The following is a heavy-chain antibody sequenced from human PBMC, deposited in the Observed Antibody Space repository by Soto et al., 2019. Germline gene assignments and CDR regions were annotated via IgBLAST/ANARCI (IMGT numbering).Heavy chain of an antibody. V-gene: IGHV1-69*01. J-gene: IGHJ6*02. D-gene: IGHD3-3*01. CDR2: IIPIFGTA. Sequence: QVQLVQSGAEVKKPGSSVKVSCKASGGTFSSYAISWVRQAPGQGLEWMGGIIPIFGTANYAQKFQGRVTITADESTSTAYMELSSLGSEDTAVYYCASDFWSGSPNYYYGMDVWGQGTTVTVSS. CDR3: ASDFWSGSPNYYYGMDV. CDR1: GGTFSSYA.